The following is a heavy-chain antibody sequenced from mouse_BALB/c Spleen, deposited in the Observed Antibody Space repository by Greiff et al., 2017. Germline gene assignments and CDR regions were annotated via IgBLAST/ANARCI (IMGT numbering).Heavy chain of an antibody. D-gene: IGHD2-4*01. V-gene: IGHV1-82*01. CDR1: GYAFSSSW. CDR2: IYPGDGDT. J-gene: IGHJ4*01. CDR3: ARITTYYYAMDY. Sequence: QVQLKQSGPELVKPGASVKISCKASGYAFSSSWMNWVKQRPGQGLEWIGRIYPGDGDTNYNGKFKGKATLTADKSSSTAYMQLSSLTSVDSAVYFCARITTYYYAMDYWGQGTSVTVSS.